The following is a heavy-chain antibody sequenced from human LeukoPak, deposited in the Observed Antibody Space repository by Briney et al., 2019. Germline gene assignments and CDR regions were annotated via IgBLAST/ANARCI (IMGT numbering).Heavy chain of an antibody. V-gene: IGHV3-73*01. CDR1: GFTFSGSA. CDR2: IRSKANSYAT. Sequence: GGSLRLSCAASGFTFSGSAMHWVRQASGKGLEWVGRIRSKANSYATAYAASVKGRFTISRDDSKNTAYLQMNSLKTEGTAVYYCTRLYDFWSGYPDYWGQGTLVTVSS. CDR3: TRLYDFWSGYPDY. D-gene: IGHD3-3*01. J-gene: IGHJ4*02.